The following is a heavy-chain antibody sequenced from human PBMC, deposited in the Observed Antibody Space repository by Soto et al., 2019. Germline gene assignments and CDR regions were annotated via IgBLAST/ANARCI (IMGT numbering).Heavy chain of an antibody. V-gene: IGHV1-69*01. J-gene: IGHJ4*02. CDR1: GGTFSSYA. CDR2: IIPIFGTA. CDR3: ARKAGRGSYSYFDY. Sequence: QVQLVQSGAEVKKPGSSVKVSCKASGGTFSSYAISWVRQAPGQGLEWMGGIIPIFGTANYAQKFQGRVTITADESTSTAYMERSSLRSEDTAVYYCARKAGRGSYSYFDYWGQGTLVTVSS. D-gene: IGHD1-26*01.